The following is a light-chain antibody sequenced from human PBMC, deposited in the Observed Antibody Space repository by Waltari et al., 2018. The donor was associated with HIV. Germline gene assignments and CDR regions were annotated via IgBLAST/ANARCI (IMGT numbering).Light chain of an antibody. CDR3: QQYYSYPQA. V-gene: IGKV1-8*01. Sequence: AIRMTQSPSSLSASTGDRVTISCRASQVIGTYLAWYQHKPGKVPELLMYSASTLQSGLPSRFNGSGSGTDFTLTIDCLQSEDFATYYCQQYYSYPQAFGQGTKLEIK. CDR1: QVIGTY. J-gene: IGKJ2*01. CDR2: SAS.